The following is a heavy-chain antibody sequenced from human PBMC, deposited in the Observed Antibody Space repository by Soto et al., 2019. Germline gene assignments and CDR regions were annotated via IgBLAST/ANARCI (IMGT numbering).Heavy chain of an antibody. CDR2: INHSGST. D-gene: IGHD6-19*01. CDR3: ARGRRWLGVDY. Sequence: QVQLQQWGAGLLKPSETLSLTCAVYGGSFSGYYWSWIRQPPGKGLEWIGEINHSGSTNYNPSLKSXXTXSXXTSKNQFSLKLSSVTAADTAVYYCARGRRWLGVDYWGQGTLVTVSS. J-gene: IGHJ4*02. V-gene: IGHV4-34*01. CDR1: GGSFSGYY.